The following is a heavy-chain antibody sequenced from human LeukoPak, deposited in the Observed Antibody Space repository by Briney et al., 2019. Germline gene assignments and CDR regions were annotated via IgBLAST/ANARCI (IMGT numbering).Heavy chain of an antibody. Sequence: PSEPLSLTRAVYGGSFSGYYWSWIRQPPGKGLEWIGEINHSGSTNYNPSLTSRVTISVDTSKNQFSLKLSSVTAADTAVYYCARSSWGYIPDYFDNWGQGTLVTVSS. CDR2: INHSGST. D-gene: IGHD5-24*01. J-gene: IGHJ4*02. V-gene: IGHV4-34*01. CDR3: ARSSWGYIPDYFDN. CDR1: GGSFSGYY.